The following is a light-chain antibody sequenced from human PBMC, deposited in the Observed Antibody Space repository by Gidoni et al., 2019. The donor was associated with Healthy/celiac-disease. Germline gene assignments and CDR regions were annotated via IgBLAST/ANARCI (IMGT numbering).Light chain of an antibody. Sequence: DIQMTQSPSSLSASVGDRVTITCQASQSISSYLNWYQQNPGKAPKLLIYAASSLQSGVPSRFSGSGSGTDFTLTISSLQPEDFATYYCQQSYSTPPTFGQGTKVEIK. J-gene: IGKJ1*01. CDR1: QSISSY. V-gene: IGKV1-39*01. CDR2: AAS. CDR3: QQSYSTPPT.